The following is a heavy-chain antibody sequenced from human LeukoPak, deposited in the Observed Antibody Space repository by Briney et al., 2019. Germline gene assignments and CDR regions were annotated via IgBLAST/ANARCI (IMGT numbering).Heavy chain of an antibody. D-gene: IGHD4-17*01. CDR2: INREGSNT. CDR3: ARVPYGSRTFDY. J-gene: IGHJ4*02. V-gene: IGHV3-74*01. Sequence: GGCQSLSRAPSVFTFSRYWIHWVRQPSGRGRVWVSRINREGSNTSYADSVEGRLPISRDNAKNTLYLQADSLSARDTGVYFCARVPYGSRTFDYWGQGTLVTVSS. CDR1: VFTFSRYW.